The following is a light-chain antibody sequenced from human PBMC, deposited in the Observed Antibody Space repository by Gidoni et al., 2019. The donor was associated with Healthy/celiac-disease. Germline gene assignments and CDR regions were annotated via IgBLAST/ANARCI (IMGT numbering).Light chain of an antibody. CDR2: DAS. V-gene: IGKV3-11*01. J-gene: IGKJ4*01. CDR3: QQRGT. CDR1: QSVSSY. Sequence: EIVLTPSPATLSLSPGESATLSCRASQSVSSYLAWYQQKPGQAPRLLIYDASNRATGIPARFSGSGSGTDFTLTISSLEPEDFAVYYCQQRGTFGGGTKVEIK.